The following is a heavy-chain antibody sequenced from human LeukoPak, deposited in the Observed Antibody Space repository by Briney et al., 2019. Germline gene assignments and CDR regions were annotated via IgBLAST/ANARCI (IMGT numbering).Heavy chain of an antibody. J-gene: IGHJ4*02. D-gene: IGHD4-23*01. CDR2: IYYSGST. Sequence: PSETLSLTXTVSGGSISSSSYYWGWIRQPPGQGLEWIGSIYYSGSTNYNPSLKSRVTISVDTSKNQFSLKLSSVTAADTAVYYCARGGRWSHDYWGQGTLVTVSS. CDR1: GGSISSSSYY. V-gene: IGHV4-39*07. CDR3: ARGGRWSHDY.